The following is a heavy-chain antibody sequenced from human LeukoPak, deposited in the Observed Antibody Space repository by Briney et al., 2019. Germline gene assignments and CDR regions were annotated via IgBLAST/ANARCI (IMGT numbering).Heavy chain of an antibody. CDR3: ARDRLYGGNDY. CDR1: GFTFSSYA. J-gene: IGHJ4*02. Sequence: GGSLRLSCAASGFTFSSYAIHWVRQAPGKGLEWVAVISHDGYHEHYADSVKGRFTISRDNSKNTLYLQMNSLRAEDTAVYYCARDRLYGGNDYWGQGTLVTVSS. CDR2: ISHDGYHE. D-gene: IGHD4-23*01. V-gene: IGHV3-30*14.